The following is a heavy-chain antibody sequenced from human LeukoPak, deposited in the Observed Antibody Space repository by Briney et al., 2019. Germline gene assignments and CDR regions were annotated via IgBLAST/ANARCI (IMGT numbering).Heavy chain of an antibody. D-gene: IGHD4-17*01. Sequence: SSETLSLTCTVSGDSIIGFYWSWIRQPAGKGLQWIGRISTSGSTNYNPSLKSRVTMSVDRSTNEFSLTVRSVTAADTALYYCATGLPSYGDYVDYYFYMDVWGKGTTVTVSS. CDR1: GDSIIGFY. CDR2: ISTSGST. CDR3: ATGLPSYGDYVDYYFYMDV. J-gene: IGHJ6*03. V-gene: IGHV4-4*07.